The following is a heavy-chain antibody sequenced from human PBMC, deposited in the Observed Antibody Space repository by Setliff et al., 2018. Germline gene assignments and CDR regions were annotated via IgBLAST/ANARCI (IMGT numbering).Heavy chain of an antibody. J-gene: IGHJ6*02. D-gene: IGHD3-10*01. CDR2: IYYSGST. CDR3: ARVSSYGSGSYYYYYYGMDV. Sequence: PSETLSLTCTVSDASIGGSGYYWGWIRQPPGKGPEWIGSIYYSGSTYYKPSLKSRVTISVDTSKNQFSLKLSSVTAADTAVYYCARVSSYGSGSYYYYYYGMDVWGQGTTVTAP. V-gene: IGHV4-39*07. CDR1: DASIGGSGYY.